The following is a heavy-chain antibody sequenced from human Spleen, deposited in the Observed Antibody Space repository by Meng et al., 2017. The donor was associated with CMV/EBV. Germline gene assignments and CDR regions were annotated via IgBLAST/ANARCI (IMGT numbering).Heavy chain of an antibody. CDR2: IWSDGINT. Sequence: GESLKISCAASGFPFNTYTMHWVRQAPGKGLEWVALIWSDGINTYYADSVNGRFTISRDNSRNTLYLQMNSLRPDDTAVYYCARERGNWGSNWYFDLWGRGTLVTVSS. J-gene: IGHJ2*01. CDR1: GFPFNTYT. V-gene: IGHV3-30*14. CDR3: ARERGNWGSNWYFDL. D-gene: IGHD7-27*01.